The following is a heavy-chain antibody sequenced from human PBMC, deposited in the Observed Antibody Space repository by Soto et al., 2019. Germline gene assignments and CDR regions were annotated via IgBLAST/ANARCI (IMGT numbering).Heavy chain of an antibody. CDR2: IIPMFGTA. V-gene: IGHV1-69*01. Sequence: QVQLVQSGAEVKKPGSSVKVSCKASGGTFSKYTISWVRQAPGQGLEWMGGIIPMFGTANYARKFQGRVTITADESTSTTYMELSSLRSEDTAVYYCARQFDYDICGYYYAYWGQGTLVTVSS. CDR3: ARQFDYDICGYYYAY. J-gene: IGHJ4*02. D-gene: IGHD3-22*01. CDR1: GGTFSKYT.